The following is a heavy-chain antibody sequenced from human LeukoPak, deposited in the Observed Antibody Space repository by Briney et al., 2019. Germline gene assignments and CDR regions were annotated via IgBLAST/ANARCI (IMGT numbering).Heavy chain of an antibody. CDR2: IYHSGST. J-gene: IGHJ4*02. V-gene: IGHV4-38-2*02. D-gene: IGHD6-19*01. Sequence: PSETLSLTCTVSGDSMSTGYYWGWIRQPPGKGLEWIGSIYHSGSTYYNPSLKSRVTISVDTSKNQFSLKLSSVTAADTAVYYCARRIAVAGYYFDYWGQGTLVTASS. CDR1: GDSMSTGYY. CDR3: ARRIAVAGYYFDY.